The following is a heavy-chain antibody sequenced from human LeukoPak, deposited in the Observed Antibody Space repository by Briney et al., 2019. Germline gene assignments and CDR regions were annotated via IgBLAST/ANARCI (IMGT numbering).Heavy chain of an antibody. CDR2: ISSSSSYI. V-gene: IGHV3-21*01. J-gene: IGHJ4*02. Sequence: GGSLRLSCAASGFTFSNHAMHWVRQAPGKGLEWVSCISSSSSYIYYADSVKGRFTISRDNAKNSLYLQMNSLRAEDTAVYYCAGAHNWKYGSFDFWGQGTLVTVSS. CDR1: GFTFSNHA. CDR3: AGAHNWKYGSFDF. D-gene: IGHD1-7*01.